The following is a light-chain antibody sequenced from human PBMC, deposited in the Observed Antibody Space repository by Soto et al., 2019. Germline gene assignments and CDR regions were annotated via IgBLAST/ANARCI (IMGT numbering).Light chain of an antibody. Sequence: DIQMTQSPSTLSASVGDGVTITCRASQRISTWLAWYQQKPGKAPKLLISDASSLETGVPARFSGSGSGTDFTLTISSLEPEDFAVYYCQQRSNWPLTFGGGTKVDI. CDR2: DAS. V-gene: IGKV1-5*01. J-gene: IGKJ4*01. CDR1: QRISTW. CDR3: QQRSNWPLT.